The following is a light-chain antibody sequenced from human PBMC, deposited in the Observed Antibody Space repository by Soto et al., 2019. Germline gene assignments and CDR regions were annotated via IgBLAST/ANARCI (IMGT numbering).Light chain of an antibody. J-gene: IGKJ4*01. CDR1: QGISSW. V-gene: IGKV1-12*01. CDR3: QQADTFPLT. Sequence: DIQMTQSPSSVSASVGDRVTITCRASQGISSWVGWYQQKPGRAPNLLIYDASSLQSGVPSRFSGCGSGTEFTLTISSLQPEDFATYYCQQADTFPLTFGGGTKVEIK. CDR2: DAS.